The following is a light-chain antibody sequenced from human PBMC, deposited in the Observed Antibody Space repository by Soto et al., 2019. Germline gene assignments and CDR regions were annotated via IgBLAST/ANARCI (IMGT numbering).Light chain of an antibody. CDR2: EVS. J-gene: IGLJ3*02. CDR1: SSDVGGYNY. CDR3: SSYTSSSTPFWV. V-gene: IGLV2-14*01. Sequence: QSVLTQPASVSGSPGQSITISCTGTSSDVGGYNYVSWYQQHPGKAPKLMIYEVSNRPSGVSNRFSGSKSGNTASLTISGLQAEDEADYSCSSYTSSSTPFWVFGGGTKLTVL.